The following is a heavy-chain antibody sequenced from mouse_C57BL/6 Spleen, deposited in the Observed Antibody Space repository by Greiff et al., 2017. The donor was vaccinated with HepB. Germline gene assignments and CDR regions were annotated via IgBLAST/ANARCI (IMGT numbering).Heavy chain of an antibody. CDR1: GYAFSSSW. J-gene: IGHJ2*01. CDR3: ARDSSGFDY. D-gene: IGHD3-2*02. V-gene: IGHV1-82*01. CDR2: IYPGDGDT. Sequence: QVQLQQSGPELVKPGASVKISCKASGYAFSSSWMNWVKQRPGKGLEWIGRIYPGDGDTNYNGKFKGKATLTADKSSSTAYMQLRSLTSEDSAVYFCARDSSGFDYWGQGTTLTVSS.